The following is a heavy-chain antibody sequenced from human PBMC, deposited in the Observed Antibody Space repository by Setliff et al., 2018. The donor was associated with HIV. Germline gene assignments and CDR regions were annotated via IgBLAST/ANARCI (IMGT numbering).Heavy chain of an antibody. CDR2: IYYSGST. Sequence: KPSETLSLTCTVSGGSISSGDYFLSWIRQAPGKGLEWIGCIYYSGSTYYDPSLKSRVIISVDTSKNQFSLKLNSVTAADTAIYYCARAGMGALRSLFDYWGQGTLVTVSS. V-gene: IGHV4-30-4*08. CDR3: ARAGMGALRSLFDY. J-gene: IGHJ4*02. CDR1: GGSISSGDYF. D-gene: IGHD1-26*01.